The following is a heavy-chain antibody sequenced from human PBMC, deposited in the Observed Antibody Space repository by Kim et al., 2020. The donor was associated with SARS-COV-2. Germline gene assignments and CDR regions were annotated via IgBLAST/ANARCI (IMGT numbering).Heavy chain of an antibody. CDR1: GYSVSVNRFTGFH. CDR3: VREGSSSYDTFDV. Sequence: ASVKVSCKSSGYSVSVNRFTGFHIHWLRQAPGQGLEWMGKINPNGGDPTYGNRFNDRLIMTRDLSTPRVYMELSSLRSEDTAIYYCVREGSSSYDTFDVWGLGTQVTVSS. CDR2: INPNGGDP. V-gene: IGHV1-46*01. J-gene: IGHJ3*01. D-gene: IGHD6-19*01.